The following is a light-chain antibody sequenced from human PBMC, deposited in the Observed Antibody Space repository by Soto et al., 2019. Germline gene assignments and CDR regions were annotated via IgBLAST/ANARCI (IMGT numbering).Light chain of an antibody. Sequence: EIVLTQSPATLSLSPGERAALSCRASQSVSSYLAWYQQTPGQAPRLLIYDASKRPTGIPARFSCSGSGTDFPLTISSLEPEDFAVYFCQQRSNWPSTFGGGNKVEI. CDR3: QQRSNWPST. CDR2: DAS. CDR1: QSVSSY. J-gene: IGKJ4*01. V-gene: IGKV3-11*01.